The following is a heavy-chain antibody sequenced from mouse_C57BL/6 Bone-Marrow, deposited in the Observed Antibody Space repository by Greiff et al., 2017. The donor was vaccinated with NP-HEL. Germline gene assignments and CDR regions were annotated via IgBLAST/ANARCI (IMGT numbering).Heavy chain of an antibody. Sequence: EVQLVESGGGLVKPGGSLKLSCAASGFTFSSYTMSWVRQTPEKRLEWVATISGGGGNTYYPDSVKGRFTISRDNAKNTLYLQMSSLRSEDTALYYCARSFITTVVAPYYYAMDYWGQGTSVTVSS. D-gene: IGHD1-1*01. CDR1: GFTFSSYT. CDR2: ISGGGGNT. CDR3: ARSFITTVVAPYYYAMDY. J-gene: IGHJ4*01. V-gene: IGHV5-9*01.